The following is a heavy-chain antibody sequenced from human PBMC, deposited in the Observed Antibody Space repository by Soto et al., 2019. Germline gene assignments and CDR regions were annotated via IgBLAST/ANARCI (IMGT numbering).Heavy chain of an antibody. CDR2: IYYSGST. D-gene: IGHD2-15*01. Sequence: QVQLQESGPGLVKPSQTLSLTCTVSGGSISSGDYYWSWIRQPPGKGLEWIGYIYYSGSTYYNPSLKSRVTISVDTSKNQFSLKLSSVTAADTAVYYCARVVGEMPHNTDYYYYYGMDVWGQGTTVTVSS. J-gene: IGHJ6*02. CDR3: ARVVGEMPHNTDYYYYYGMDV. V-gene: IGHV4-30-4*01. CDR1: GGSISSGDYY.